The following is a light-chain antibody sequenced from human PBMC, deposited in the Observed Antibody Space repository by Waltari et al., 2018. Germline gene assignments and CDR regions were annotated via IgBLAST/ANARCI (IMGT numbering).Light chain of an antibody. CDR3: QSYDSSLSGHV. CDR1: SSNIGAGSD. CDR2: GNS. J-gene: IGLJ1*01. V-gene: IGLV1-40*01. Sequence: QSVLTQPPSVSGAPGQRVTIPCTGSSSNIGAGSDVHWYQQLPGLAPKLLIYGNSNRPSGVPDRFSGSKSGTSASLAITGLQAEDEADYYCQSYDSSLSGHVFGTGTKVTVL.